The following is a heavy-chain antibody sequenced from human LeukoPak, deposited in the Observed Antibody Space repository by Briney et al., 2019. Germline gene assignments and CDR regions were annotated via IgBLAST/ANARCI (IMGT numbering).Heavy chain of an antibody. V-gene: IGHV4-59*12. J-gene: IGHJ4*02. Sequence: SETLSLTCTVSGGSISSYYWSWIRQPPGKGLEWIGYIYYSGSTNYNPSLKSRVTISVDTSKNQFSLKLSSVTAADTAVYYCARDQGEWELRYYFDYWGQGTLVTVSS. CDR1: GGSISSYY. D-gene: IGHD1-26*01. CDR3: ARDQGEWELRYYFDY. CDR2: IYYSGST.